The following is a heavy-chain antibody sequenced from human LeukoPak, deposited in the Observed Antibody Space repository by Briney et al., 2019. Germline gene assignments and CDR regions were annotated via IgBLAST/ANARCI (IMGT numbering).Heavy chain of an antibody. V-gene: IGHV4-59*01. CDR2: IYYSGST. D-gene: IGHD2-2*01. Sequence: SETLSLTCTVSGGSFSNYFRGWIRQPPGKGLEWIGYIYYSGSTNYNPSLKSRVTISVDTSKNQFSLKLSSVTAADTAVYYCARVRYCSSTSCFISDYYYYYMDVWGKGTTVTVSS. CDR3: ARVRYCSSTSCFISDYYYYYMDV. J-gene: IGHJ6*03. CDR1: GGSFSNYF.